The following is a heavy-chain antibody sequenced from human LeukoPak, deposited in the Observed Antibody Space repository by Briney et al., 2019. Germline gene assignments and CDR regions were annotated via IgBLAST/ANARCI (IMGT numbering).Heavy chain of an antibody. J-gene: IGHJ3*02. CDR1: GYRFTSYW. V-gene: IGHV5-51*01. Sequence: GGALKISFKGSGYRFTSYWIGWVRPMPGKGLEGMGIIYPGESDTRYSPSFQGQVTISADKSISTAYLQWSSLKASDTAMYYCARHPMATDAFDIWGQGTMVTVS. D-gene: IGHD5-24*01. CDR2: IYPGESDT. CDR3: ARHPMATDAFDI.